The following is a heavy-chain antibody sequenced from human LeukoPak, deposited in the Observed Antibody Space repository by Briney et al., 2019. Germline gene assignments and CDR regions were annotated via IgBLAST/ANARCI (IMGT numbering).Heavy chain of an antibody. D-gene: IGHD3-22*01. CDR3: ASGGTNYYDSSGYVLNY. Sequence: GASVKVSCKASGGTFSSYAISWVRQAPGQGLEWMGRIIPILGIANYAQKFQGRVTITADKSTSTAYMELSSLRSEDTAVYYCASGGTNYYDSSGYVLNYWGQGTLVTVSS. V-gene: IGHV1-69*04. J-gene: IGHJ4*02. CDR1: GGTFSSYA. CDR2: IIPILGIA.